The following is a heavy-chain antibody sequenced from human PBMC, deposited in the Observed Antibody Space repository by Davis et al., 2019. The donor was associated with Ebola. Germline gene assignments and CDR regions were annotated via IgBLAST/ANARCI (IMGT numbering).Heavy chain of an antibody. CDR3: AHRRRVVGALPGGYYFDY. J-gene: IGHJ4*02. V-gene: IGHV2-5*08. CDR2: IYWDDDK. CDR1: GGSISSYYW. D-gene: IGHD1-26*01. Sequence: TLSLTCTVSGGSISSYYWSWIRQPPGKALEWLALIYWDDDKRYSPSLKSRLTITKDTSKNQVVLTMTNMDPVDTATYYCAHRRRVVGALPGGYYFDYWGQGTLVTVSS.